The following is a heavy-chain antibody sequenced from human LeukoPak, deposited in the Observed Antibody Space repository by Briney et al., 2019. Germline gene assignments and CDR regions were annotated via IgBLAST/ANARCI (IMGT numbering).Heavy chain of an antibody. CDR1: GFTFSLSW. CDR2: INYDARSR. Sequence: GGSLRLSCAASGFTFSLSWMHWVRQAPGKGLEWVSSINYDARSRTYADSVKGRLTISRDNAENTLFLQMNSLRVEDSAIYSCVRVAGPGTPFDWGQGILVTVSS. CDR3: VRVAGPGTPFD. V-gene: IGHV3-74*01. D-gene: IGHD1-1*01. J-gene: IGHJ1*01.